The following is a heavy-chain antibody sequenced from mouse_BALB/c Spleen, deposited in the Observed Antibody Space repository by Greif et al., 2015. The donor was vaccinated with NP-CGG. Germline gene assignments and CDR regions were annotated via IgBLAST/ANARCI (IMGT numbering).Heavy chain of an antibody. V-gene: IGHV1S81*02. D-gene: IGHD1-1*01. CDR3: TRSRTPVSNYYAMDY. Sequence: QVQLKESGAELVKPGASVKLSCKASGYTFTSYYMYWVKQRPGQGLEWIGEINPSNGGTNFNEKFKSKATLTVDKSSSTAYMQLSSLTSEDSAVYYCTRSRTPVSNYYAMDYWGQGTSVTVSS. CDR2: INPSNGGT. CDR1: GYTFTSYY. J-gene: IGHJ4*01.